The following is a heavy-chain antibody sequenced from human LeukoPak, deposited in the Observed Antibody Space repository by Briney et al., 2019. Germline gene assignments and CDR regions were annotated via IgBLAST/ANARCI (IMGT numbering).Heavy chain of an antibody. CDR1: GYIFTEHH. V-gene: IGHV1-18*01. D-gene: IGHD6-13*01. J-gene: IGHJ4*02. Sequence: GASVKVSCKASGYIFTEHHINWVRQAPGQGLEWMGWISAYNGNTNYAQKLQGRVTMTTDTSTSTAYMELRSLRSDDTAVYYCALGYSSSWYYFDYWGQGTLVTVSS. CDR3: ALGYSSSWYYFDY. CDR2: ISAYNGNT.